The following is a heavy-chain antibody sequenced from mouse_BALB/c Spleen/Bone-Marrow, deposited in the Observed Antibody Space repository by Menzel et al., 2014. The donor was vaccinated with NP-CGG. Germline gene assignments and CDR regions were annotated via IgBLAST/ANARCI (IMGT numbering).Heavy chain of an antibody. Sequence: VQLKESGGGLVQPGGSLKLSCVVSGITFRSNTMSWIRQTPEKRLEWVAYITDDGGSTYYPDIVKGRFTISRDNAKNPLFLQMMSVKSEDTAMYYCARPRCTFHVMDYWGQGTSVTVSS. J-gene: IGHJ4*01. V-gene: IGHV5-12-2*01. CDR1: GITFRSNT. CDR3: ARPRCTFHVMDY. CDR2: ITDDGGST. D-gene: IGHD2-14*01.